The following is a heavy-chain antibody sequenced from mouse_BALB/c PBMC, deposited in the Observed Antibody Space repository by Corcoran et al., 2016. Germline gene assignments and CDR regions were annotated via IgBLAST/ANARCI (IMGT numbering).Heavy chain of an antibody. CDR3: ARDGAWFAY. CDR2: IDPENGNT. CDR1: GFNIKDYY. D-gene: IGHD1-2*01. J-gene: IGHJ3*01. Sequence: EVQLQQSGAELVRPGALVKLSCKASGFNIKDYYMHWVKQRPEQGLEWIGWIDPENGNTIYDPKFQGKASITADTSSHTAYLQLSSLTSEDTAVYYCARDGAWFAYWGQVILVTVSA. V-gene: IGHV14-1*02.